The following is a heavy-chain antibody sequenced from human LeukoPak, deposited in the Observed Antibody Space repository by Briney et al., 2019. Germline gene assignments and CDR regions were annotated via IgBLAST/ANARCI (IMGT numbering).Heavy chain of an antibody. CDR1: GFTFSRYW. V-gene: IGHV3-7*01. J-gene: IGHJ4*02. CDR2: IMVDGSEK. CDR3: AGEGYGGDSMGLDY. Sequence: GSLRLSCAASGFTFSRYWMSWVRLAPGKGLEWVANIMVDGSEKHYVDSVKGRFTISRDNAENSLYLQMYSLRAEDTAVYYCAGEGYGGDSMGLDYWGQGTLVTVSS. D-gene: IGHD4-23*01.